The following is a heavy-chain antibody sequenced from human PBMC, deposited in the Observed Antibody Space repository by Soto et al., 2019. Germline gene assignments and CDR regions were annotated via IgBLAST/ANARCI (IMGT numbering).Heavy chain of an antibody. CDR1: GDSVSSNSAA. D-gene: IGHD1-1*01. J-gene: IGHJ5*02. CDR3: ARDSWNPGWFDP. V-gene: IGHV6-1*01. Sequence: SQTLSLTCAISGDSVSSNSAAWNWIRQSPSRGLEWLGRTYYRSKLYISYAVSVKSRITIIPVTSKNQFSLQLNSVTPDDTAVYYCARDSWNPGWFDPWGQGTLVTVSS. CDR2: TYYRSKLYI.